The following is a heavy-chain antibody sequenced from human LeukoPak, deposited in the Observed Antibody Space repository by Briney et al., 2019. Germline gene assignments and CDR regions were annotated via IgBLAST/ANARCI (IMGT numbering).Heavy chain of an antibody. Sequence: PGGSLRLSCAASGFTFSSYAMNWVRQAPGKGLEWVSYISSSSSTIYYADSVKGRFTISRDNAKNSLYLQMNSLRAEDTAVYYCAREDSSSWYRGVYYYYYMDVWGKGTTVTVSS. CDR1: GFTFSSYA. CDR3: AREDSSSWYRGVYYYYYMDV. V-gene: IGHV3-48*04. CDR2: ISSSSSTI. D-gene: IGHD6-13*01. J-gene: IGHJ6*03.